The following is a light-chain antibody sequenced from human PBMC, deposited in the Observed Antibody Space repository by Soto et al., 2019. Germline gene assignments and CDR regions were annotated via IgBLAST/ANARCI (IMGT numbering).Light chain of an antibody. Sequence: AIQMNQSPSSLPATVGDRVTITCRASQGIRTDLGWYQQKPGKAPKLLIYQASTLESGVPSRFSGRGSGTEFTLTISSLQPEDFVTFYCQQYSDYPLTFGGGTKVDIK. CDR2: QAS. CDR1: QGIRTD. J-gene: IGKJ4*01. CDR3: QQYSDYPLT. V-gene: IGKV1D-13*01.